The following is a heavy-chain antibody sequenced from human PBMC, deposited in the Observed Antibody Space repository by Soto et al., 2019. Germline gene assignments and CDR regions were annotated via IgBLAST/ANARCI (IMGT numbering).Heavy chain of an antibody. CDR1: GGSISSGGYY. CDR2: IYYSGST. J-gene: IGHJ5*02. V-gene: IGHV4-31*03. D-gene: IGHD6-6*01. Sequence: QVQLQESGPGLVKPSQTLSLTCTVSGGSISSGGYYWSWIRQHPGKGLEWIGYIYYSGSTYYNPSLKSRVTISVDTSKNQFYLKLSSVTAADTAVYYCARGGSRAASRNWFDPWGQGTLVTVSS. CDR3: ARGGSRAASRNWFDP.